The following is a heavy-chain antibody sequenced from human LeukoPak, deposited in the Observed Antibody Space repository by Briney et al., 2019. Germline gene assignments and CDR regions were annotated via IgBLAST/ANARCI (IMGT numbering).Heavy chain of an antibody. CDR3: ASPQTDILTGYYNGAFDI. CDR1: GYSFTSYW. V-gene: IGHV5-10-1*01. D-gene: IGHD3-9*01. Sequence: GESLRISCKGSGYSFTSYWISWVRQMPGKGLEWMGRIDPSDSYTNYSPSFQGHVTISADKSISTAYLQWSSLKASDTAMYYCASPQTDILTGYYNGAFDIWGQGTMVTVSS. J-gene: IGHJ3*02. CDR2: IDPSDSYT.